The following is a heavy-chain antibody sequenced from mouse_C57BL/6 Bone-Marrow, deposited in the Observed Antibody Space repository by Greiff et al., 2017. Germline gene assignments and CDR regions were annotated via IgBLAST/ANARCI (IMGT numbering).Heavy chain of an antibody. D-gene: IGHD1-1*01. Sequence: VQLQESGAELARPGASVKMSCKASGYTFTSYTMHWVKQRPGQGLEWIGYINPSSGYTKYNQKFKDKATLTADKSSSTAYMQLSSLTSEDSAVYYCAITTVVAFDYWGRGTTLTVSS. CDR1: GYTFTSYT. V-gene: IGHV1-4*01. CDR3: AITTVVAFDY. CDR2: INPSSGYT. J-gene: IGHJ2*01.